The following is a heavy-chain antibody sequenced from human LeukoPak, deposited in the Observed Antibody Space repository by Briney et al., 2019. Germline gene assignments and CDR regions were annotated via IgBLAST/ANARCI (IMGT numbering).Heavy chain of an antibody. V-gene: IGHV4-39*07. J-gene: IGHJ4*02. Sequence: PSETLSLTCTVSGDSISSSSYYWGWIRQLPGKGLEWIGTIYYSGSTYYNPSLKSRVTISVDTSKNQFSLKLSSVTAADTAVYYCARSKDILTGYCFDYWGQGTLVTVSS. CDR2: IYYSGST. CDR1: GDSISSSSYY. CDR3: ARSKDILTGYCFDY. D-gene: IGHD3-9*01.